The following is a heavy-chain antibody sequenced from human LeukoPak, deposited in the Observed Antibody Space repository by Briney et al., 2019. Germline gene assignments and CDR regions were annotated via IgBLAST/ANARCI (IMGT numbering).Heavy chain of an antibody. CDR2: IIPIFGTA. D-gene: IGHD1-26*01. Sequence: GASVKVSCKASGGTFSSYAISWVRQAPGQGLEWMGGIIPIFGTANYAQKFQGRVTITTDESTSTAYMELRSLRSDDTAVYYCARTSGSYDYYMDVWGKGTTVTVSS. CDR3: ARTSGSYDYYMDV. J-gene: IGHJ6*03. CDR1: GGTFSSYA. V-gene: IGHV1-69*05.